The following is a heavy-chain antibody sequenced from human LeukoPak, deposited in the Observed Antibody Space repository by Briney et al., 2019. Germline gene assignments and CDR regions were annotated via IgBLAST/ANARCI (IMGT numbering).Heavy chain of an antibody. D-gene: IGHD2-15*01. J-gene: IGHJ3*02. Sequence: SGGSLRLSCAASGFTFSSYAMSWVRQAPGKGLEWVSAISGSGGSTYYADSVKGRFTISRDNSKNTLYLQMNSLRAEDTAVYYCAKDLCSGGSCLEAFDIWGQGTMVTVSS. CDR2: ISGSGGST. CDR3: AKDLCSGGSCLEAFDI. V-gene: IGHV3-23*01. CDR1: GFTFSSYA.